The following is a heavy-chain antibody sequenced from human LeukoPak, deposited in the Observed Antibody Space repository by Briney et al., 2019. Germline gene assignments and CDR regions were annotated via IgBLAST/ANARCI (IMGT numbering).Heavy chain of an antibody. V-gene: IGHV4-4*07. D-gene: IGHD2-15*01. CDR1: GGSISSYY. CDR2: IYTSGST. CDR3: ARDRARYCSGGSCYMLDY. Sequence: SETLSLTCTVSGGSISSYYWSWIRQPAGKGLEWIGRIYTSGSTNYNPSLKSRVTMSVDTSKNQFSLKLSSATAADTAVYYCARDRARYCSGGSCYMLDYWGQGTLVTVSS. J-gene: IGHJ4*02.